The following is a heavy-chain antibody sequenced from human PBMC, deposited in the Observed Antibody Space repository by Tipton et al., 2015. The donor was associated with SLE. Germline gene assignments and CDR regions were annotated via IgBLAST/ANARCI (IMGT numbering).Heavy chain of an antibody. D-gene: IGHD3-10*01. CDR3: ARGRDNGSGSPQGY. V-gene: IGHV4-34*01. J-gene: IGHJ4*02. CDR1: GGSSSGYY. Sequence: TLSLTCAVYGGSSSGYYWSWIRQPPGKGLEWIGEINHSGSTNYNPSLKSRVTISVDTSKNQFSLKLSSVTAADTAVYYCARGRDNGSGSPQGYWGQGTLVTVSS. CDR2: INHSGST.